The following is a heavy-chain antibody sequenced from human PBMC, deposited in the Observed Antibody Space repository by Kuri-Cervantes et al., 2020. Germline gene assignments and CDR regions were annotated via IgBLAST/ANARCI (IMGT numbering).Heavy chain of an antibody. CDR2: IKQDGSEK. D-gene: IGHD2-2*01. CDR1: GFTFSSYW. J-gene: IGHJ3*02. CDR3: ARYPNDNVVVPGASRHDAFDI. V-gene: IGHV3-7*01. Sequence: GESLKISCAASGFTFSSYWMSWVRQAPGKGLEWVANIKQDGSEKYYVDSVKGRFTISRDNAKNSLYLQMNSLRAEDTAVYYCARYPNDNVVVPGASRHDAFDIWGQGTMVTVSS.